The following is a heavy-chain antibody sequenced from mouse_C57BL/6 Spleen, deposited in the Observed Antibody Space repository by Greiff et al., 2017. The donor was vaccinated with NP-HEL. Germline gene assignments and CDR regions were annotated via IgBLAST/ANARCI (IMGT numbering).Heavy chain of an antibody. CDR1: GYTFTDYY. J-gene: IGHJ2*01. D-gene: IGHD2-3*01. V-gene: IGHV1-19*01. CDR3: ARGDGYFDY. Sequence: VQLQQSGPVLVKPGASVKMSCKASGYTFTDYYMNWVKQSHGKSLEWIGVINPYNGGTSYNQKFKGKATLTVDKSSSTAYMELNSLTSEDSAVYYWARGDGYFDYWGQGTTLTVSS. CDR2: INPYNGGT.